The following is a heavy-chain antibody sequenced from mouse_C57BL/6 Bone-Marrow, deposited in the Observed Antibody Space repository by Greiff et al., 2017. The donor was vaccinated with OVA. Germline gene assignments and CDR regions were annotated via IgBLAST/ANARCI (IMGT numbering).Heavy chain of an antibody. CDR1: GFTFSNYW. CDR2: IRLKSENYAT. V-gene: IGHV6-3*01. Sequence: EVQLQQSGGGLVQPGGSMKLSCVASGFTFSNYWMNWVRQSPEKGLEWVAQIRLKSENYATHYAVSVKGRFTISRGDSKSSVYRQMNTLRAKDTGIYYCTVTTVVSYYFDYWGQGTTLTVSS. D-gene: IGHD1-1*01. J-gene: IGHJ2*01. CDR3: TVTTVVSYYFDY.